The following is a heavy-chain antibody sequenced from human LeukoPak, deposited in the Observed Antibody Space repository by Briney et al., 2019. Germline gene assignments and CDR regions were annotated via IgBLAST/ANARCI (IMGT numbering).Heavy chain of an antibody. CDR3: ARVAGRGSGNYCS. Sequence: GASVTASCKASGYTFSSYAMNWVREAPGQGLEWMGWINTNTGNPTYAQGFTGRFVFSLHTSVSTAYLQISTLKAEDTAVYYCARVAGRGSGNYCSWGPGTLVTVSS. CDR1: GYTFSSYA. J-gene: IGHJ5*02. D-gene: IGHD3-10*01. CDR2: INTNTGNP. V-gene: IGHV7-4-1*02.